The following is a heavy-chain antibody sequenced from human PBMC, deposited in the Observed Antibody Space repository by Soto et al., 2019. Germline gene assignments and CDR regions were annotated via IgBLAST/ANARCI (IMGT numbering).Heavy chain of an antibody. CDR3: ARTSVMATFGRVTSDMDV. D-gene: IGHD3-16*01. CDR1: GGSISSGGYY. V-gene: IGHV4-31*03. CDR2: IYYSGST. Sequence: QVQLQESGPGLVKPSQTLSVTCTVSGGSISSGGYYWSWIRQHPGKGLEWIGYIYYSGSTYYNPTLKSRVTISVDTSKNQFSLKLSSVTAADTAVYYCARTSVMATFGRVTSDMDVWGKGTTVTVSP. J-gene: IGHJ6*04.